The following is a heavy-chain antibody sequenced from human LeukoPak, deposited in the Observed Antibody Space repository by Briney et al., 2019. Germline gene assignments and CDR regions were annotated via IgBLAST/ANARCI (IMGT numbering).Heavy chain of an antibody. CDR3: ARARRRFDP. V-gene: IGHV4-34*01. CDR2: INHSGST. J-gene: IGHJ5*02. Sequence: MPSETLSPPSPAMVGPFGGSYGGGSGSPPGRGLEWIGEINHSGSTNYNPSLKSRVTISVDTSKNQFSLKLSSVTAADTAVYYCARARRRFDPWGQGTLVTVSS. CDR1: VGPFGGSY.